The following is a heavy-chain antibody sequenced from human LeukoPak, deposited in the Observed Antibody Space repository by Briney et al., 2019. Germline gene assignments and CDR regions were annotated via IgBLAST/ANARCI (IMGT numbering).Heavy chain of an antibody. V-gene: IGHV3-23*01. Sequence: GGSLRLSCAASGFTFSGYAMSWVRQAPGKGLEWVSAISGSGGSTYYADSVKGRFTISRDNSKNTLYLQMNSLRAEDTAVYYCAKDPKGTGYSSFLSPWGQGTLVTVSS. D-gene: IGHD3/OR15-3a*01. CDR1: GFTFSGYA. CDR2: ISGSGGST. J-gene: IGHJ5*02. CDR3: AKDPKGTGYSSFLSP.